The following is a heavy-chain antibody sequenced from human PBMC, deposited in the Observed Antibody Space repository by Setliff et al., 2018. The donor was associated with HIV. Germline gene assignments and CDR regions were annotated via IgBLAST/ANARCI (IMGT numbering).Heavy chain of an antibody. J-gene: IGHJ4*02. CDR1: GDSVSSRSYY. CDR2: IYYSGST. D-gene: IGHD6-25*01. Sequence: LSLTCTVSGDSVSSRSYYWSWIRQPPGKGLEWIGYIYYSGSTNYNPSLKSRVTISVDTSKNHFSLKLTSVTAADTAVYYCARYSPRGYTLTGPYWGQGTLVTVSS. V-gene: IGHV4-61*03. CDR3: ARYSPRGYTLTGPY.